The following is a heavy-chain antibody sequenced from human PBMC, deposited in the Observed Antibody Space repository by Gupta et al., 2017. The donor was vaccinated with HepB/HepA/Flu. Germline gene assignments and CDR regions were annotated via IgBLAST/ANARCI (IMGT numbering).Heavy chain of an antibody. CDR1: GFPFSGHW. D-gene: IGHD1-1*01. CDR2: VKNDGSGT. CDR3: ARGNWVFDY. J-gene: IGHJ4*02. Sequence: EVQLVESGGGLAQPGGSLRLSCAASGFPFSGHWMSWVRQAPGKGLEWVAHVKNDGSGTYYVDSVKGRFTVSRDQARNLVYLQMNSLRVEDTAVYYCARGNWVFDYWGQGTLVTVSS. V-gene: IGHV3-7*04.